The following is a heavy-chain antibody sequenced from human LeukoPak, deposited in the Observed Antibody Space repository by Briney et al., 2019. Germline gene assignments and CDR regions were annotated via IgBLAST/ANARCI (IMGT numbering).Heavy chain of an antibody. Sequence: SETLSLTCSVSGGSISSSNYYWGWIRQSSGKGLEWIGNIYYSGTTFYNPSLKSRVTISVVTSKNQFSLKLTSVTAADTAVYYCARQLGAFDIWGQGTIVTVSS. CDR2: IYYSGTT. CDR1: GGSISSSNYY. J-gene: IGHJ3*02. V-gene: IGHV4-39*01. D-gene: IGHD3-16*01. CDR3: ARQLGAFDI.